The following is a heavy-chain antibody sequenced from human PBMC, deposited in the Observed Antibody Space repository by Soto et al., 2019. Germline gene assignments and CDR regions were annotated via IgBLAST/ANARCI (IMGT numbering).Heavy chain of an antibody. Sequence: QVQLQESGPGLVETSQTLSLTCTVSGGSISSGGYFWSWIRQPPGKGLEWIGHVYNIGSTYSNPSLTSRVTISVDTSKNQFSLRLSFVTAADTAVYYCARGPAGDKVDYWGQGTLVTVSS. CDR2: VYNIGST. CDR1: GGSISSGGYF. D-gene: IGHD7-27*01. J-gene: IGHJ4*02. V-gene: IGHV4-30-4*01. CDR3: ARGPAGDKVDY.